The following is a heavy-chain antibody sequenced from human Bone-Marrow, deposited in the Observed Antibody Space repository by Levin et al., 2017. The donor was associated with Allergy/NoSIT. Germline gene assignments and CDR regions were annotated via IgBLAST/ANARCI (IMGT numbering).Heavy chain of an antibody. CDR2: IYSSGST. Sequence: SETLSLTCTVSGGSVSGYYWSWIRQPPGKGLEWLVYIYSSGSTNYNPSLKSRVTISVDTSKNQFSLKLSSVTAADTAVYYCARLSSCSGGSCYHTDWFDPWGQGTLVTVSS. CDR1: GGSVSGYY. V-gene: IGHV4-59*08. CDR3: ARLSSCSGGSCYHTDWFDP. J-gene: IGHJ5*02. D-gene: IGHD2-15*01.